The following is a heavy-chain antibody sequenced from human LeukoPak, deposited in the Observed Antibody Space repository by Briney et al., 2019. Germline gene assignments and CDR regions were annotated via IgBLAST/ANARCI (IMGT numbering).Heavy chain of an antibody. CDR3: ARAPLVLQYRWWFDP. CDR1: GFTFSRYE. D-gene: IGHD5-24*01. Sequence: PGGSLRLSCAASGFTFSRYEMNWGRQAPGKGLEWISYISGSGDTIYYADSVKGRFTISRDNAKNSLYLQMNSLRAEDTAVYHCARAPLVLQYRWWFDPWGQGTLVTVSS. V-gene: IGHV3-48*03. CDR2: ISGSGDTI. J-gene: IGHJ5*02.